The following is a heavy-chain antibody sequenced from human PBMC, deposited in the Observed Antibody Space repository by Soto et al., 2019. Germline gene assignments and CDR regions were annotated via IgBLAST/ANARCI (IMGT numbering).Heavy chain of an antibody. CDR3: ARKGPRRGAFVI. V-gene: IGHV3-23*01. Sequence: EVQLLESGGGLVQPGGSLRLSCAASGFTFSSYAMSWVRQTPGKGLEWVSGVLGGGGSTFYADSVKGRFTISRDKSKNALDVQMNNLRAEGTAIYSGARKGPRRGAFVIGGQGTVVTVSS. J-gene: IGHJ3*02. CDR2: VLGGGGST. CDR1: GFTFSSYA.